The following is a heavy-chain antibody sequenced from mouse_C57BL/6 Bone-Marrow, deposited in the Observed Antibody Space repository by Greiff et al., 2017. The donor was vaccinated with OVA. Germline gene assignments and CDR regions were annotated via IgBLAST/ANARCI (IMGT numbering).Heavy chain of an antibody. CDR1: GYTFTSYW. D-gene: IGHD1-1*01. J-gene: IGHJ3*01. V-gene: IGHV1-55*01. CDR3: ARRYYGSSYAWFAY. CDR2: IYPGSGST. Sequence: QVQLQQPGAELVKPGASVKMSCKASGYTFTSYWITWVKQRPGQGLEWIGDIYPGSGSTNYNEKFKSKATLTVDTSSSTAYMQLSSLTSEDSAVYDCARRYYGSSYAWFAYWGQGTLVTVSA.